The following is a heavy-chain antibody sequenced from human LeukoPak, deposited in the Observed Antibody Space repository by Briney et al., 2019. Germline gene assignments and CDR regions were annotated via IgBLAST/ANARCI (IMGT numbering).Heavy chain of an antibody. J-gene: IGHJ4*02. Sequence: GGSLRLSCAASGVTFSSYSMSWVRQAPGKGLEWVSAISGSGGSTYYADSVKGRFTISRDNSKNALYLQMNSLRAEDTAVYYCAKDFSGIAAAKFDYWGQGTLVTVS. CDR2: ISGSGGST. CDR3: AKDFSGIAAAKFDY. V-gene: IGHV3-23*01. CDR1: GVTFSSYS. D-gene: IGHD6-13*01.